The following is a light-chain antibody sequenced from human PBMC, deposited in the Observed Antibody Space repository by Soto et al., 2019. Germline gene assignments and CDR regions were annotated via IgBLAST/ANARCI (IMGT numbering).Light chain of an antibody. J-gene: IGKJ5*01. CDR3: QQYGSSPIT. Sequence: EIVLTQSPATLSLSPGERATLSCRASQSVRSSYLAWYQQKPGQAPRLLIYGASSRATGIPDRFTGSGSGTDFTLTISRLEPEDFAVYYCQQYGSSPITFGQGTRLEIK. CDR1: QSVRSSY. CDR2: GAS. V-gene: IGKV3-20*01.